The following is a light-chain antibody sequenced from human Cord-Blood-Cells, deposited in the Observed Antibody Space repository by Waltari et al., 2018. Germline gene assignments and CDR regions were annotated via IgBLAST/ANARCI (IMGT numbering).Light chain of an antibody. J-gene: IGLJ1*01. CDR3: QVWDSSSDHYV. Sequence: SYVLTQPPSVSVAQGKTARITCGGNNIGSKSVHWYQQKPGQAPVLVIYYDSDRPSGIPERFSGSNSGNTATLTISRVEAGDEADYYCQVWDSSSDHYVFGTGTKVTVL. V-gene: IGLV3-21*04. CDR2: YDS. CDR1: NIGSKS.